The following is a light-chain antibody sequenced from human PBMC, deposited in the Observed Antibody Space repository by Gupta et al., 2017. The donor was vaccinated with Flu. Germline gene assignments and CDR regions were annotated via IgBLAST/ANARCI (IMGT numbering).Light chain of an antibody. CDR2: GSS. V-gene: IGKV3-15*01. CDR3: QQYNNWPFVT. J-gene: IGKJ4*01. Sequence: ATLSVSPGERATLSCRASQRVRSNVAWYQQKPGQAPRFLIFGSSTRATDVPARFSGSGSGTEFTLTISSLQSEDFAVYYCQQYNNWPFVTFGGGTKVEIK. CDR1: QRVRSN.